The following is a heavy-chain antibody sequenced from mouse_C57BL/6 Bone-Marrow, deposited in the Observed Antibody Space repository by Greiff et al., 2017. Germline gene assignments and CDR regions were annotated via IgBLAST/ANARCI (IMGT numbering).Heavy chain of an antibody. CDR3: TTRGLYRTWFAY. Sequence: EVQLQQSGAELVRPGASVKLSCTASGFNIKDDYMHWVKQRPEQGLEWIGWIYPENGDTVSASKFQGKATISADTSSHTAYLTRRSLTSEDTAVYYGTTRGLYRTWFAYWGQGTLVTVSA. CDR1: GFNIKDDY. J-gene: IGHJ3*01. CDR2: IYPENGDT. D-gene: IGHD2-14*01. V-gene: IGHV14-4*01.